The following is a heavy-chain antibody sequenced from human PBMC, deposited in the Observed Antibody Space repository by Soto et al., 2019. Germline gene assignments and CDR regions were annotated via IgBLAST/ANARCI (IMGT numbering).Heavy chain of an antibody. Sequence: VSLRLSCAASGFTFSSYSMNWVRQAPGKGLEWVSSISSSSSYIYYADSVKGRFTISRDNAKNSLYLQMNSLRAEDTAVYYCARDTISAVAEGYFDYWGQGTLVTVSS. CDR1: GFTFSSYS. V-gene: IGHV3-21*01. CDR3: ARDTISAVAEGYFDY. D-gene: IGHD3-9*01. CDR2: ISSSSSYI. J-gene: IGHJ4*02.